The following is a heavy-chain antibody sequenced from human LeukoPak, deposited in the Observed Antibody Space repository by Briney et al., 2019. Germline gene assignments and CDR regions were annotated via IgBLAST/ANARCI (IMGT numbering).Heavy chain of an antibody. CDR3: ARHGEQLVGFEFDY. V-gene: IGHV4-39*01. CDR2: IYYSGST. J-gene: IGHJ4*02. D-gene: IGHD6-13*01. CDR1: GGSISSSSYY. Sequence: SEILSLTCTVSGGSISSSSYYWGWIRQPPGKGLEWIGSIYYSGSTYYNPSLKSRVTISVDTSKNQFSLKLSSVTAADTAVYYCARHGEQLVGFEFDYWGQGTLVTVSS.